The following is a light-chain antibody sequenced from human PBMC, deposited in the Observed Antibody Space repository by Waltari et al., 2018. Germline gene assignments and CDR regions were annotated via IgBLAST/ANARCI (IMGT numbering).Light chain of an antibody. CDR2: DVN. Sequence: QYALTQPSSVSCSAGESITISYTGSIGDIGDYKYVSWYQQHPGKAPNLVIYDVNNRPAGISNRFSGSKAGNTAFLAISGLQAEDDAYYYCSSYTSLTNLFVVFGGGTKVTVL. V-gene: IGLV2-14*03. CDR3: SSYTSLTNLFVV. J-gene: IGLJ2*01. CDR1: IGDIGDYKY.